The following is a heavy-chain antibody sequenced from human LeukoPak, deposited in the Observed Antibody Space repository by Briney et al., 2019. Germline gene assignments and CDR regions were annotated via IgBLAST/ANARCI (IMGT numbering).Heavy chain of an antibody. V-gene: IGHV3-30*04. D-gene: IGHD3-16*01. J-gene: IGHJ4*02. CDR2: ISYDGSNK. CDR3: ARVLPMKLRLGEFYY. CDR1: GFTFSSYA. Sequence: GRSRRLSSQASGFTFSSYAMHWVRQAPGKGMEWVAVISYDGSNKYYADSVKGRFTISRDNSKNTLYLQMNSLRAEDTAVYYCARVLPMKLRLGEFYYWGQGTLVTVSS.